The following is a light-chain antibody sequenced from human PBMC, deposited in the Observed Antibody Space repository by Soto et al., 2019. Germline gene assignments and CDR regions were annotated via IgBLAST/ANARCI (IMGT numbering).Light chain of an antibody. J-gene: IGKJ3*01. CDR3: QQYGTSPGVT. CDR2: GTS. CDR1: QTVSTKY. V-gene: IGKV3-20*01. Sequence: ENVLTQSPGTLSLSPGERATLSCMASQTVSTKYVAWYQQKPGPAPRLLIYGTSSRATGIPDRFSGSGSGTDFMLTISRLEPEDFAVYYCQQYGTSPGVTFGPGTKLDIK.